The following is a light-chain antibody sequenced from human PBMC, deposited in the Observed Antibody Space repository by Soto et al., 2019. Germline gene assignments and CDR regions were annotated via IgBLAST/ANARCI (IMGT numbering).Light chain of an antibody. V-gene: IGKV3-20*01. CDR1: QSVTSSY. Sequence: EIVLTQSPGTLSLSPGERATLSCRASQSVTSSYLAWYQQKPGQAPRLLIHGASSRATGIPDRFSGSGSGTDFNLTISRLEPEDFAVYYCHQYAGSPPWTFGQGTKVEIK. CDR3: HQYAGSPPWT. J-gene: IGKJ1*01. CDR2: GAS.